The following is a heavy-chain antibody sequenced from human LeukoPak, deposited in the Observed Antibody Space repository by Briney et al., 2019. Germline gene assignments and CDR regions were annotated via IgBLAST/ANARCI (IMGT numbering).Heavy chain of an antibody. Sequence: GESLKISCQSSGYSFTTYWIGWVRQMPGKGLECMGIIYPGDSDTRYSPSFQGQVTISADKSISTAYLQFSGLKASDTAMYYCARRRAVAGSYYFDYWGQGSLVTVSS. V-gene: IGHV5-51*01. CDR1: GYSFTTYW. J-gene: IGHJ4*02. CDR3: ARRRAVAGSYYFDY. CDR2: IYPGDSDT. D-gene: IGHD6-19*01.